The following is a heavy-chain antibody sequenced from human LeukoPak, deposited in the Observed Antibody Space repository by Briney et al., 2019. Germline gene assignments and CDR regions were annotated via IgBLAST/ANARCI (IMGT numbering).Heavy chain of an antibody. Sequence: SQTLSLTCTVSGGSISSGSYYWSWIRQPAGKGLEWIGRIYTSGSTNYNPSLKSRVTISVDTSKNQFSLKLSSVTAADTAVYYCAREKIADSSKDYWGQGTRVTVSS. J-gene: IGHJ4*02. V-gene: IGHV4-61*02. CDR2: IYTSGST. CDR1: GGSISSGSYY. CDR3: AREKIADSSKDY. D-gene: IGHD3-22*01.